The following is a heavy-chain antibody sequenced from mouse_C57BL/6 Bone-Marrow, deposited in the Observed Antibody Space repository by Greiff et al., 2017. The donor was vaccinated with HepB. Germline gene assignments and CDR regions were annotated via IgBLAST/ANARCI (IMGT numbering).Heavy chain of an antibody. J-gene: IGHJ4*01. CDR2: IDPSDSET. CDR3: ARMTAQATWYAMDY. D-gene: IGHD3-2*02. CDR1: GYTFTSYW. V-gene: IGHV1-52*01. Sequence: QVQLKQPGAELVRPGSSVKLSCKASGYTFTSYWMHWVKQRPIQGLEWIGNIDPSDSETHYNQKFKDKATLTVDKSSSTAYMQLSSLTSEDSAVYYCARMTAQATWYAMDYWGQGTSVTVSS.